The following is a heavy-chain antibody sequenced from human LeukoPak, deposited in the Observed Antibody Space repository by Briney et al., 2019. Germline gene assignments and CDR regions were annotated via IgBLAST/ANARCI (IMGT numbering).Heavy chain of an antibody. V-gene: IGHV4-59*01. J-gene: IGHJ4*02. CDR1: GGSISSYY. Sequence: SETLSLTCTVSGGSISSYYWSWIRQPPGKGLEWIGYIYYSGSTNYNPSLKGRVTISVDTSRNQFSLKLSSVTAADTAVYYCARDNGDYEYSYWGQGTLVTVSS. CDR3: ARDNGDYEYSY. D-gene: IGHD4-17*01. CDR2: IYYSGST.